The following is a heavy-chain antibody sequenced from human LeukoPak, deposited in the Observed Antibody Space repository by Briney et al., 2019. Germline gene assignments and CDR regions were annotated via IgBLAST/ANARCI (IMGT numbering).Heavy chain of an antibody. J-gene: IGHJ4*02. D-gene: IGHD3-22*01. CDR1: GGTFSSYA. CDR2: IIPILGIA. CDR3: AREPYYYDSSDEEASYFDY. Sequence: ASVKVSCKASGGTFSSYAISWVRQAPGQGLEWMGRIIPILGIANYAQKFQGRVTITADKSTSTAYMELSSLRSEDTAVYYCAREPYYYDSSDEEASYFDYWGQGTLVTVSS. V-gene: IGHV1-69*04.